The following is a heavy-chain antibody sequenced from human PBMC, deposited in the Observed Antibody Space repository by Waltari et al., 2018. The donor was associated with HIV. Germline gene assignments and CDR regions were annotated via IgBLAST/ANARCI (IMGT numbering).Heavy chain of an antibody. CDR3: ARDLRYFDWFYYYGMDV. D-gene: IGHD3-9*01. Sequence: EVQLVESGGGLVQPGGSLRLSCAASGFTFSSYWMHWVRQAPGKGLVWVSRINSDGSSTSYADSVKGRFTISRDNAKNTLYLQMNSLRAEDTAVYYCARDLRYFDWFYYYGMDVWGQGTTVTVSS. J-gene: IGHJ6*02. CDR2: INSDGSST. V-gene: IGHV3-74*01. CDR1: GFTFSSYW.